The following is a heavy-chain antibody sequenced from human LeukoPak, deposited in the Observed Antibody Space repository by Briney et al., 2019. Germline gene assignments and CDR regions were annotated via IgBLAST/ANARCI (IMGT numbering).Heavy chain of an antibody. CDR3: AKDWAGYSSSGSPFDY. CDR1: GFTFSSYA. V-gene: IGHV3-23*01. D-gene: IGHD4-11*01. J-gene: IGHJ4*02. Sequence: PGGSLRLSRAASGFTFSSYAMSWVRQAPGKGLEWVSAISGSGGSTYYADSVKGRFTISRDNSKNTLYLQMNSLRAEDTAVYYCAKDWAGYSSSGSPFDYWGQGTLVTVSS. CDR2: ISGSGGST.